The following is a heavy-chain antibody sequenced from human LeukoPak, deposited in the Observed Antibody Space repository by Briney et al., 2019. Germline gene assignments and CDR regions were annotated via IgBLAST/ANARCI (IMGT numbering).Heavy chain of an antibody. V-gene: IGHV3-11*06. CDR1: GXTFSDYY. D-gene: IGHD1-26*01. CDR2: ISSSSSYT. CDR3: ARVGVATPRNNWFDP. J-gene: IGHJ5*02. Sequence: PGGSLRLSCAASGXTFSDYYVSWIRQAPGKGLEWVSYISSSSSYTNYADSVKGRFTISRDNAKNSLYLQMNSLRAEDTAVYYCARVGVATPRNNWFDPWGQGTLVTVSS.